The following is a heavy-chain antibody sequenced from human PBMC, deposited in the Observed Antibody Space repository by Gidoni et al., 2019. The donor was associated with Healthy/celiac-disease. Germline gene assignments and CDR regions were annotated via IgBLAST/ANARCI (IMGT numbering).Heavy chain of an antibody. J-gene: IGHJ5*02. V-gene: IGHV4-59*01. CDR3: ARDRYSSGRGWFDP. Sequence: KGLEWIGYIYYSGSTNYNPSLKRRVTISVDTSKNQFSLTLSSVTAADTAVYYCARDRYSSGRGWFDPWGQGTLVTGSS. D-gene: IGHD6-19*01. CDR2: IYYSGST.